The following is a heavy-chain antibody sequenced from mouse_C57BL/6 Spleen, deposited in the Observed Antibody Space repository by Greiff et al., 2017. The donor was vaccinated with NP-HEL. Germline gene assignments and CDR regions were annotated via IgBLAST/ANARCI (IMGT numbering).Heavy chain of an antibody. Sequence: QVQLKQPGAELVKPGASVKLSCKASGYTFTSYWMHWVKQRPGRGLEWIGRIDPNSGGTKYNEKFKSKATLTVDKPSSTAYMQLSSLTSEDSAVYYCARHGGSSSWYFDVWGTGTTVTVSS. V-gene: IGHV1-72*01. J-gene: IGHJ1*03. D-gene: IGHD1-1*01. CDR1: GYTFTSYW. CDR2: IDPNSGGT. CDR3: ARHGGSSSWYFDV.